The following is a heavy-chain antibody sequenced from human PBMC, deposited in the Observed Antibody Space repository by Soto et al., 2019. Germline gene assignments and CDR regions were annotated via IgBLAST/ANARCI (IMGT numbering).Heavy chain of an antibody. Sequence: SETLSLTCTVSGGSISSGGYYWSWIRQHPGKGLEWIGYIYYSGSTYYNPSLKSRVTISVDTSKNQFSLKLSSVTAADTAVYYCARLTEGYCTNGVCAALDYWGQGTLVTVS. J-gene: IGHJ4*02. V-gene: IGHV4-31*03. CDR2: IYYSGST. CDR3: ARLTEGYCTNGVCAALDY. D-gene: IGHD2-8*01. CDR1: GGSISSGGYY.